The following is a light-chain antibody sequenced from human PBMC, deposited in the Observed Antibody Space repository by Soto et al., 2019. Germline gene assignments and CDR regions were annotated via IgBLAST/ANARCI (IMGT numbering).Light chain of an antibody. Sequence: QSVLTQPPSVSAAPGQKVTISCSGSSSSIENNYVSWYQQLPGTAPKLLIYDNNKRPSGIPDRFSGSKSGTSATLSITGLQTGDEADYYCGTWDSSLSAVVFGGGTKVTVL. CDR2: DNN. CDR1: SSSIENNY. CDR3: GTWDSSLSAVV. V-gene: IGLV1-51*01. J-gene: IGLJ2*01.